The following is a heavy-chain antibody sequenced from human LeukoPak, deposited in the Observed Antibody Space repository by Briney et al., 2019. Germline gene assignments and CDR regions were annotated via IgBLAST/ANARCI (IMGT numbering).Heavy chain of an antibody. CDR2: SSASSSDV. CDR1: GLAFSSSA. J-gene: IGHJ3*02. CDR3: ARVRDHAFDI. Sequence: GGSLRLSCAASGLAFSSSAMNWVRQTPGKGLEWLSYSSASSSDVYYADSVKGRFTISRDNAKSSLYLQMNSLTAEDTAIYFCARVRDHAFDIWGQGTRVTVSS. V-gene: IGHV3-48*01.